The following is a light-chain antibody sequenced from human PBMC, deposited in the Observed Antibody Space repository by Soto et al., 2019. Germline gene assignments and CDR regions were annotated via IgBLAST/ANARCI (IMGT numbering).Light chain of an antibody. J-gene: IGKJ2*01. CDR2: LGS. V-gene: IGKV2-28*01. CDR3: MQALQTALYT. Sequence: DIVMTQSPLSLPVTPGEPASISCRSSQSLLHSNGYNYLDWYLQKPGQSPQLLIYLGSNRASGVPDMFSGNGSDTDFTLKLSRVEAEDVGVYYSMQALQTALYTFGHATKLQIK. CDR1: QSLLHSNGYNY.